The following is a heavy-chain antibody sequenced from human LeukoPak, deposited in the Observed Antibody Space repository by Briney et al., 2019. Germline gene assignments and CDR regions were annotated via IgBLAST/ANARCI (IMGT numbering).Heavy chain of an antibody. V-gene: IGHV3-23*01. CDR1: GFTFSSCA. D-gene: IGHD4-23*01. J-gene: IGHJ3*02. CDR2: IADGGDST. CDR3: ARDLLRWYAFDI. Sequence: GGSLRLSCAASGFTFSSCAMAWVRQAPGKGLEWVSAIADGGDSTYYADSVKGRFTISSDNSKNTLYLQMNSLRAEDTAVYYCARDLLRWYAFDIWGQGTMVTVSS.